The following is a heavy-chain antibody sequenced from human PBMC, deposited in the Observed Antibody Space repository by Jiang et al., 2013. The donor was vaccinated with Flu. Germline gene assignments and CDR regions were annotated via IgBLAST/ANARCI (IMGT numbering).Heavy chain of an antibody. CDR2: IIPIFGTA. D-gene: IGHD3-10*01. J-gene: IGHJ4*02. Sequence: VQLVESGAEVKKPGSSVKVSCKASGGTFSSYAISWVRQAPGQGLEWMGGIIPIFGTANYAQKFQGRVTITADKSTSTAYMELSSLRSEDTAVYYCARAAAPRIGYGSGSYSWFDYWGQGTLVTVSS. CDR1: GGTFSSYA. CDR3: ARAAAPRIGYGSGSYSWFDY. V-gene: IGHV1-69*06.